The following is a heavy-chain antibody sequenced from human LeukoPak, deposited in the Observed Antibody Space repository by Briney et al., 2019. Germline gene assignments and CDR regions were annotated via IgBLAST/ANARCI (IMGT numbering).Heavy chain of an antibody. J-gene: IGHJ6*02. D-gene: IGHD5-12*01. CDR1: AYTFTSHA. Sequence: ASVKVSCKASAYTFTSHAMNWVRQAPGQGLEWMGWINTKNGKPTYAQGFTGRFVFSLDTSASTAYLQISSLKAEDTAVYYCARGGWVRIHGMDVWGQGTTVTVSS. V-gene: IGHV7-4-1*02. CDR2: INTKNGKP. CDR3: ARGGWVRIHGMDV.